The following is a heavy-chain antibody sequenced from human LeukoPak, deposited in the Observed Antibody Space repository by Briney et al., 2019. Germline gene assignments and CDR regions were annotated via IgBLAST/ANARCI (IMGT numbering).Heavy chain of an antibody. CDR2: IRYDGSNK. D-gene: IGHD6-19*01. CDR3: AKAYSSGTNWFDP. V-gene: IGHV3-30*02. CDR1: GFTLSSYY. Sequence: GGSLRLSCVASGFTLSSYYMSWVRQAPGKGLEWVAFIRYDGSNKYYADSVKGRFTISRDNSENTLYLQMNSLRPEDTAVYYCAKAYSSGTNWFDPWGQGTLVTVSS. J-gene: IGHJ5*02.